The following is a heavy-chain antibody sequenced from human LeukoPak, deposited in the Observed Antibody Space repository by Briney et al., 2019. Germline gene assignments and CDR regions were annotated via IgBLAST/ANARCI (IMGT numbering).Heavy chain of an antibody. CDR3: ARDLTGGYSYGDY. J-gene: IGHJ4*02. Sequence: PGGSLRLSCAASGFTFSSYEMNWGRQAPGRGLEWVSYISSSGSTIYYADSVKGRFTISRDNAKNSLYLQMNSLRAEDAAVYYCARDLTGGYSYGDYWGQGTLLTVSS. V-gene: IGHV3-48*03. D-gene: IGHD5-18*01. CDR1: GFTFSSYE. CDR2: ISSSGSTI.